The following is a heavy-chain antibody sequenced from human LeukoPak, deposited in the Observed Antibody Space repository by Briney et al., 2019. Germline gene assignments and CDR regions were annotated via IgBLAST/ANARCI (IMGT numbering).Heavy chain of an antibody. CDR1: GGSVRRGNYY. J-gene: IGHJ6*03. D-gene: IGHD6-6*01. CDR2: IYTSGIT. V-gene: IGHV4-61*02. Sequence: SETLSLTCTVSGGSVRRGNYYWTWIRQPDGSGLEWIGRIYTSGITDYNPSLRTRVTISVDASRNQFSLNLSSVTAADTAVYYCARWSGSVTARNYYYYMDVWGEGTTVTVSS. CDR3: ARWSGSVTARNYYYYMDV.